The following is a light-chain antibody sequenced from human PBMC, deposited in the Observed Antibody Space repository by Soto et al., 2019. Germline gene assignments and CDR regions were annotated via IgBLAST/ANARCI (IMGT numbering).Light chain of an antibody. Sequence: QSVLTQPPSVSVAPGQRVTISCTGSSSNIGAGYDVHWYQQLHGRAPKLLIYGNTNRPSGVPDRFSGSKSGTSASLAITGLQAEDEADYSCLSFDSSLSVVFGGGTKLTVL. CDR2: GNT. J-gene: IGLJ2*01. V-gene: IGLV1-40*01. CDR1: SSNIGAGYD. CDR3: LSFDSSLSVV.